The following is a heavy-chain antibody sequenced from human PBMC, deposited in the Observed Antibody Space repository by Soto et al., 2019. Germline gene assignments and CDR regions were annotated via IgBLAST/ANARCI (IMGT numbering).Heavy chain of an antibody. D-gene: IGHD3-16*01. CDR2: ISSYVGDT. CDR1: GFTFSRYW. J-gene: IGHJ6*02. CDR3: ASNYAYAEGYYWYGIDV. V-gene: IGHV3-74*01. Sequence: EVQLVESGGGLVLPGGSLRLSCAASGFTFSRYWMHWVRQAPGKGLVWVSRISSYVGDTHYADSVKGRFTISRDNAKNTLYLQMNSLRAEDTAVYYCASNYAYAEGYYWYGIDVWGQGTTVTVSS.